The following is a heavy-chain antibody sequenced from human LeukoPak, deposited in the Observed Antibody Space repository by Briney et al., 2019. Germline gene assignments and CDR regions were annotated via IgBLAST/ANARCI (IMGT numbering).Heavy chain of an antibody. D-gene: IGHD3-10*01. J-gene: IGHJ4*02. Sequence: SETLSLTCTVSGGSISSGGYYWSWIRQHPGKGLEWIGYIYYSGSTYYNPSLKSRVTISVDTSKNQFSLKLSSVTAADTAVYYCARYGSGSSYFDYWGQGTLVTVSS. CDR2: IYYSGST. V-gene: IGHV4-31*03. CDR3: ARYGSGSSYFDY. CDR1: GGSISSGGYY.